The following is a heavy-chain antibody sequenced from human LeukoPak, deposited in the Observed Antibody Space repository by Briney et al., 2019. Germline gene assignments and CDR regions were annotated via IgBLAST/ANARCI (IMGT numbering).Heavy chain of an antibody. CDR3: ARHLLWFGELSGGFDY. D-gene: IGHD3-10*01. J-gene: IGHJ4*02. V-gene: IGHV3-23*01. CDR2: ISSSGGST. Sequence: GGSLRLSCAASGFTFSNYWMHWARQAPGKGLGWVSGISSSGGSTYYADSVKGRFTISRDNSRNTLYLQMNSLRAEDTAVYYCARHLLWFGELSGGFDYWGQGTLVTVSS. CDR1: GFTFSNYW.